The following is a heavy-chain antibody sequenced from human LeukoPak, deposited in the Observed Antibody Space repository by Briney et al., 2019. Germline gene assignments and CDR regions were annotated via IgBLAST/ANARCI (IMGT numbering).Heavy chain of an antibody. CDR3: AKERQDYYDNRGYFDFDY. D-gene: IGHD3-22*01. Sequence: GGSLRLSCAASGFTFNNYGMHWVLQAPGKGLEWVAIISSDGTNKYSADSVKGRFTISRDNSKNTLYLQMNSLRTEDTAVYYCAKERQDYYDNRGYFDFDYWGQGTLVTVSS. V-gene: IGHV3-30*18. J-gene: IGHJ4*02. CDR2: ISSDGTNK. CDR1: GFTFNNYG.